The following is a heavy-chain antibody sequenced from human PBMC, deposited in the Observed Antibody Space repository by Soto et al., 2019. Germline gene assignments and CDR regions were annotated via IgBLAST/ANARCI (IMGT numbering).Heavy chain of an antibody. V-gene: IGHV3-53*02. CDR3: ARPAPYYAMDV. Sequence: EEQPVETGGGLSQPGGSLRLSCAASGFSVSINYMSWVRQAPGKGLEWVSLIRSGGDTDYADSVRGRFTISRDNSKNTVFPQMNSLRAENTAIYYCARPAPYYAMDVWGQGTTVIVSS. CDR1: GFSVSINY. J-gene: IGHJ6*02. D-gene: IGHD3-16*01. CDR2: IRSGGDT.